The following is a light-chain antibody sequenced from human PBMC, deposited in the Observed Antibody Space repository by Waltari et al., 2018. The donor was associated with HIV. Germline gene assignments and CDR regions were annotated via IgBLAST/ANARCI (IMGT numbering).Light chain of an antibody. J-gene: IGLJ2*01. CDR1: SLRRYY. Sequence: SSELTQDPVVSVALGQTVRITCQGDSLRRYYASWYQQKPGQAPVLVIHGKNNRPSGIPDRFSGSSSGNTASLIITGAQAEDEADYYCNSRDSSADHLLFGGGTKLTVL. V-gene: IGLV3-19*01. CDR2: GKN. CDR3: NSRDSSADHLL.